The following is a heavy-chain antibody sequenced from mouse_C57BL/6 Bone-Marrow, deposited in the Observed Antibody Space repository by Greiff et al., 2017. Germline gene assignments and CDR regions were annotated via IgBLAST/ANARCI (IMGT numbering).Heavy chain of an antibody. CDR2: IYPRSGNT. Sequence: VQLQQSGAELARPGASVKLSCKASGYTFTSYGISWVKQRTGQGLEWIGEIYPRSGNTYSNEKFKGKATLTADKSSSTAYMELRSLTSEDSAVYFCARRVGWLLRLLYAMDYWGQGTSVTVSS. D-gene: IGHD2-3*01. CDR3: ARRVGWLLRLLYAMDY. V-gene: IGHV1-81*01. J-gene: IGHJ4*01. CDR1: GYTFTSYG.